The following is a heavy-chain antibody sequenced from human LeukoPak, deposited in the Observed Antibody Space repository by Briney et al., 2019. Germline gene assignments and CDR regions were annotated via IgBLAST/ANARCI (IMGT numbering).Heavy chain of an antibody. J-gene: IGHJ5*02. CDR3: AKDLQGIAVGA. CDR1: GFTFSSYA. Sequence: GGPLRLPCAASGFTFSSYAMSWVRQAPGKGLEWVSAISGSGGSTYYADSVKGRFTISRDNSKNTLYLQMNSLRAEDTAVYYCAKDLQGIAVGAWGQGTLVTVSS. V-gene: IGHV3-23*01. CDR2: ISGSGGST. D-gene: IGHD6-19*01.